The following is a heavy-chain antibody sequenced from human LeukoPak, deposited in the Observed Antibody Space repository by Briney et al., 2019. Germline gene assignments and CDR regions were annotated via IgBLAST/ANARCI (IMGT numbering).Heavy chain of an antibody. CDR1: GGSISSYY. CDR3: ARRLAYCGGDCWGLDY. D-gene: IGHD2-21*02. V-gene: IGHV4-59*01. J-gene: IGHJ4*02. CDR2: IYYSGST. Sequence: SETLSLTCPVSGGSISSYYWSWIRQPPGKGLEWIGYIYYSGSTNYNPSLKSRVTISVDTSKNQFSLKLSSVTAADTAVYYCARRLAYCGGDCWGLDYWGQGTLVTVSS.